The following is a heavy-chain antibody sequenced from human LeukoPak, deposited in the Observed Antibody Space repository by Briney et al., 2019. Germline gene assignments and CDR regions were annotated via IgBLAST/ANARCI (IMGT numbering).Heavy chain of an antibody. V-gene: IGHV3-30-3*01. CDR3: AGFLY. CDR1: GFTFSSYA. J-gene: IGHJ4*02. CDR2: ISYDGSNK. Sequence: GGSLRLSCAASGFTFSSYAMHWVRQAPGKGLEWVAVISYDGSNKYYADSVKGRFTISRDNSKNTLYLQMNSLRAEDTAVYYCAGFLYWGQGTLVTVSS.